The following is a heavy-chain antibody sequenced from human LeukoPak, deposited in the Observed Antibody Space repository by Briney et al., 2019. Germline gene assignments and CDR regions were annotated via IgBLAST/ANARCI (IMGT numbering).Heavy chain of an antibody. CDR1: GFTFSSYT. D-gene: IGHD3-3*01. J-gene: IGHJ4*02. CDR2: ISSSSFI. V-gene: IGHV3-21*01. Sequence: GGSLRLSCAASGFTFSSYTMNWVRQAPGKGLEWVSSISSSSFIYYADSVKGRFTISRDNAKNSLSLQMNTLRAEDTAVYYCARDARVDFWGQGTLVTVSS. CDR3: ARDARVDF.